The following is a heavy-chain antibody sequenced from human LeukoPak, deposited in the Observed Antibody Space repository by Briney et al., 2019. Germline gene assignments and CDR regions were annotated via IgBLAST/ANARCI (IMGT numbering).Heavy chain of an antibody. V-gene: IGHV3-21*01. CDR2: ISSSSSYI. CDR1: GFTFSSYS. D-gene: IGHD2-2*01. Sequence: KPGGSLLLSCAASGFTFSSYSMNWVRQAPGKGLEWVSSISSSSSYIYYADSVKGRFTISRDNAKNSLYLQMNSLRAEDTAVYYCARVPSCSNTSCSKVTYYGMDVWGQGTTVTVSS. J-gene: IGHJ6*02. CDR3: ARVPSCSNTSCSKVTYYGMDV.